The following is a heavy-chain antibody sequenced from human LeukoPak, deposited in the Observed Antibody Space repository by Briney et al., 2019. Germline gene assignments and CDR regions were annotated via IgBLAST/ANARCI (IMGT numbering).Heavy chain of an antibody. J-gene: IGHJ5*02. V-gene: IGHV4-61*02. Sequence: SETLSLTCTVSGGSISSGGYYWSWIRQPAGKGLEWIGRIYTSGSTNYNPSLKSRVTISVDTSKNQFSLKLSSVTAADTAVYYCARDIGYCSSTSCPHWFDPWGQGTLVTVSS. CDR2: IYTSGST. CDR1: GGSISSGGYY. CDR3: ARDIGYCSSTSCPHWFDP. D-gene: IGHD2-2*01.